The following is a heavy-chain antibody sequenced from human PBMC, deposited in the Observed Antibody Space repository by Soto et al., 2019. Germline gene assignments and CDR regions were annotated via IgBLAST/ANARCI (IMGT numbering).Heavy chain of an antibody. CDR3: ATGAAAYYFDS. J-gene: IGHJ4*02. D-gene: IGHD2-2*01. Sequence: VHLSESGGGLVTPGGSLRLSCTASGFTFDTYAISWVRQAPGKGLEWVSAISGSGVSQYYADSVKGRFAISRDNSKNTLYLQLNSLRVDDTALYYCATGAAAYYFDSWGQGTLVTVSS. CDR1: GFTFDTYA. V-gene: IGHV3-23*01. CDR2: ISGSGVSQ.